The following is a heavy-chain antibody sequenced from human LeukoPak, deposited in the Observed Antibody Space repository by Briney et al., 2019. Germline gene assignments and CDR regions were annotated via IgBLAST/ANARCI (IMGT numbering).Heavy chain of an antibody. D-gene: IGHD3-10*01. V-gene: IGHV3-23*01. CDR2: LFTGGGRT. Sequence: GGSLRLSCAASGFTVSNYYMHWVRQAPGKGLEWVSVLFTGGGRTLYADSVKGRFAISGDTFRTTLYLQMNGLRAEDTAVYYCAKECDYSPGHKFDLWGQGTLVTVSS. J-gene: IGHJ4*02. CDR1: GFTVSNYY. CDR3: AKECDYSPGHKFDL.